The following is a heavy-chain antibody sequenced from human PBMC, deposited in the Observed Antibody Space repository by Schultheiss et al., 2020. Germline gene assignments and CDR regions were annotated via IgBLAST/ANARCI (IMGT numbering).Heavy chain of an antibody. V-gene: IGHV3-33*01. Sequence: GGSLRLSCAASGFTFSSYGMHWVRQAPGKGLEWVAVIWYDGSNKYYADSVKGRFTISRDNSKNTLYLQMNSLRAEDTAVYYCARDQGYGSGSYFWDYYYGMDVWGQGTTVTVSS. CDR2: IWYDGSNK. J-gene: IGHJ6*02. CDR1: GFTFSSYG. D-gene: IGHD3-10*01. CDR3: ARDQGYGSGSYFWDYYYGMDV.